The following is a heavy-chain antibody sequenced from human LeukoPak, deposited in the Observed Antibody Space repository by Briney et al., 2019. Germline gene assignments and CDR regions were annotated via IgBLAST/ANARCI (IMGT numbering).Heavy chain of an antibody. J-gene: IGHJ4*02. D-gene: IGHD6-6*01. CDR2: IYYSGST. CDR3: ARNVAARSPFDY. CDR1: GGSISSYY. Sequence: PSGTLSLTCTVSGGSISSYYWSWIRQPPGKGLEWIGYIYYSGSTDYNPSLKSRVTISVDTSKNQFSLKLSSVTAADTAVYYCARNVAARSPFDYWGQGTLVTVSS. V-gene: IGHV4-59*01.